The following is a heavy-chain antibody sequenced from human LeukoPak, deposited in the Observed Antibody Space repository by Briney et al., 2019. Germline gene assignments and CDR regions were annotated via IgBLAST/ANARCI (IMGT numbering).Heavy chain of an antibody. CDR1: GGSITSSGDY. J-gene: IGHJ6*03. D-gene: IGHD2-21*01. CDR3: ATHLQPSIFYYCMDV. V-gene: IGHV4-39*01. Sequence: ASETLSLTCTVSGGSITSSGDYWGWIRQPPVKGLEWIRSIYYTASTYYSPSLQSRVTISLDTSKNQFSLKLSSVTAADTAVYYCATHLQPSIFYYCMDVWGKGTTVTVSS. CDR2: IYYTAST.